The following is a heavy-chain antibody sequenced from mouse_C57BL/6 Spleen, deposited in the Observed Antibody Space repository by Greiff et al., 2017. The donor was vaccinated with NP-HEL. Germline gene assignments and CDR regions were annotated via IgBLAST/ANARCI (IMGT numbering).Heavy chain of an antibody. D-gene: IGHD2-4*01. J-gene: IGHJ2*01. CDR1: GYTFTTYP. CDR2: FHPYNDDT. Sequence: QVQLQQSGAELVKPGASVKMSCKASGYTFTTYPIEWMKQNHGKSLEWIGNFHPYNDDTKYNEKFKGKATLPVDKSSSTVYLALSRFTSDYSAVYYCAVSYDYDGYYFDYWGQGTTLTVSS. CDR3: AVSYDYDGYYFDY. V-gene: IGHV1-47*01.